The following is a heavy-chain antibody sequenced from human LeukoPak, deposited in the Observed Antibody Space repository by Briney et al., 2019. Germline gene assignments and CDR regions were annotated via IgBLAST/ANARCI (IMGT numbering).Heavy chain of an antibody. Sequence: GGSLRLSCAASGITFSSYAMSWVRQAPGKGLEWVSYIRSSSTTIYYADSVKGRFTISRDNAKNSLYLQMNSLRAEDTAVYYCARAKRNGFDIWGQGTMVTVSS. CDR3: ARAKRNGFDI. V-gene: IGHV3-48*01. J-gene: IGHJ3*02. CDR2: IRSSSTTI. CDR1: GITFSSYA.